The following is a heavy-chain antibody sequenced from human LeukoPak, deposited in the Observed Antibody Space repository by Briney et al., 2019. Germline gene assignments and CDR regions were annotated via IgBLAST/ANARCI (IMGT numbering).Heavy chain of an antibody. D-gene: IGHD4-23*01. Sequence: GGSLRLSCAASGFTFTCCWMSWVRQTPGKGLEWVASIKQDGGEKFYADSVKGRFTISRDNAKNSLYLQLNSLRAEDTAVYYCARVPGVTRYFDYWGPGTLVTVSS. V-gene: IGHV3-7*01. CDR3: ARVPGVTRYFDY. J-gene: IGHJ4*02. CDR2: IKQDGGEK. CDR1: GFTFTCCW.